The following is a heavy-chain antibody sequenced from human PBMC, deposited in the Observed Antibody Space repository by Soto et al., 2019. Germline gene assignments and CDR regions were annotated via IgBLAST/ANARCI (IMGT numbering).Heavy chain of an antibody. V-gene: IGHV1-18*01. CDR1: GYTFTSYG. CDR3: ASGNYGPGPEGAFDI. CDR2: ISAYNGNT. D-gene: IGHD3-10*01. J-gene: IGHJ3*02. Sequence: SVQVSCKASGYTFTSYGISWVRQAPGQGLEWMGWISAYNGNTNYAQKLQGRVTMTTDTSTSTAYMELRSMRSDDTAVYYCASGNYGPGPEGAFDIWGQGTMGTVSS.